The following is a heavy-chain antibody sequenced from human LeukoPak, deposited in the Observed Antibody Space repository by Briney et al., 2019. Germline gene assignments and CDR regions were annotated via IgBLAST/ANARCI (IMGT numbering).Heavy chain of an antibody. CDR2: FDPEDGET. CDR1: GYTLTELS. D-gene: IGHD1-26*01. J-gene: IGHJ5*02. Sequence: ASVKVSCKVSGYTLTELSMHWVRQAPGKGLEWMGGFDPEDGETIYAQKFQGRVTMTEDTSTDTAYMELSSLRSEDTAVYYCATTSVGANGYWFDPWGQGTLVTVSS. V-gene: IGHV1-24*01. CDR3: ATTSVGANGYWFDP.